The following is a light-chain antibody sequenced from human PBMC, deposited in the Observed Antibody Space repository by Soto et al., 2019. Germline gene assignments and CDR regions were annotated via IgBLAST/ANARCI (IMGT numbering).Light chain of an antibody. V-gene: IGLV2-11*01. CDR2: DVT. CDR1: NSDVGTFYF. Sequence: QSALTQPRSVSGSPGQSVTISCTGTNSDVGTFYFVSWYQQYPDKGPKLIIYDVTEWPSGVPDRFSGSKSGNTASLTISGLQAEDEADYYCCSYAGSYTYVFGSGTKVTV. J-gene: IGLJ1*01. CDR3: CSYAGSYTYV.